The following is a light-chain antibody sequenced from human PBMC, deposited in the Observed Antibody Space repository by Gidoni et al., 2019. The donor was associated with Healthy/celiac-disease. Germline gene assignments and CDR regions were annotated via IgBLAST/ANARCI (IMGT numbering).Light chain of an antibody. V-gene: IGKV3-11*01. CDR3: QQRSNWLT. CDR2: DAS. Sequence: DIVLTHSPATLSLSPGERATLACRASQSDSSYLAWYQQKPGQAPRLLIYDASNRATGIPARFSGSGSGTDFTLTISSLEPEDFAVYYCQQRSNWLTFGGGTKVEIK. J-gene: IGKJ4*01. CDR1: QSDSSY.